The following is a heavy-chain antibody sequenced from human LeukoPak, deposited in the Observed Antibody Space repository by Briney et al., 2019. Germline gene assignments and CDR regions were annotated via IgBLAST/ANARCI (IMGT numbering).Heavy chain of an antibody. D-gene: IGHD6-6*01. CDR3: AREGGIARPPYLYYYIDV. Sequence: ASVKVSCKASGYTFTNHDINWVRQAPGRGLEWMGWINTYSANTNYAQEFQDRVIMTTDTSTSTAYMELRSLRSDDTAVYYCAREGGIARPPYLYYYIDVWGKGTTVTVSS. CDR1: GYTFTNHD. V-gene: IGHV1-18*01. CDR2: INTYSANT. J-gene: IGHJ6*03.